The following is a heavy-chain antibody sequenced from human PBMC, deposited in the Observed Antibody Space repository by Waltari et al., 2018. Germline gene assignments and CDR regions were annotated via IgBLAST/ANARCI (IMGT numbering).Heavy chain of an antibody. D-gene: IGHD6-13*01. CDR1: GFTFSSYA. J-gene: IGHJ1*01. Sequence: EVQLVESGGGLVQPGGSLRLSCAASGFTFSSYAMHWVRQAPGKGLEYVSAISSNGGSTYYADSVKGRFTISRDNSKNTLYLQMNSLRAEDTAVYYCAKEPLTIAAAGTEYFQHWGQGTLVTVSS. CDR2: ISSNGGST. V-gene: IGHV3-64*07. CDR3: AKEPLTIAAAGTEYFQH.